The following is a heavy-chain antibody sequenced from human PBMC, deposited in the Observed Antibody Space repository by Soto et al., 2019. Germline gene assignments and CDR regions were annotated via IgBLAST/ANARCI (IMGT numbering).Heavy chain of an antibody. CDR1: GYTFTSYG. V-gene: IGHV1-18*01. CDR3: ARDRRPSSHRNWFDP. CDR2: ISAYNGNT. Sequence: ASVKVSCTASGYTFTSYGISWVRQAPGQGLEWMGWISAYNGNTNYAQKLQGRVTMTTDTSTSTAYMELRSLRSDDTAVYCCARDRRPSSHRNWFDPWGQGTLVTVSS. J-gene: IGHJ5*02.